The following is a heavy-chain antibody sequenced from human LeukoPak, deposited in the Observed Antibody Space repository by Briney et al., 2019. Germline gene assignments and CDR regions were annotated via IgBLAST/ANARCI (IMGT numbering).Heavy chain of an antibody. CDR1: GFTFSNYN. V-gene: IGHV3-21*01. J-gene: IGHJ4*02. CDR3: AREKLGVGTAFDY. D-gene: IGHD1/OR15-1a*01. Sequence: GGSLRLSCAASGFTFSNYNMNWVRQAPGKGLEWVSSISSSSSYIYYADSVKGRFTISGDNAKNSLYLQMNSLRAEDTAVYYCAREKLGVGTAFDYWGQGTLVTVSS. CDR2: ISSSSSYI.